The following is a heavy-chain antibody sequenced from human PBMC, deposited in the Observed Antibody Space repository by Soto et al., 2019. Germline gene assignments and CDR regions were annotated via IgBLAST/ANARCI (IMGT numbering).Heavy chain of an antibody. CDR3: ARGDDSSGYTYYYYGMDV. D-gene: IGHD3-22*01. Sequence: QVQLVQSGAEVKKPGSSVKVSCKASGGTFSSYAISWVRQAPGQGLEWMGGIIPIFGTANYAQKFQGRVTITADESTSTADMELSSLRSEDTAVYYCARGDDSSGYTYYYYGMDVWGQGTTVTVSS. CDR2: IIPIFGTA. J-gene: IGHJ6*02. V-gene: IGHV1-69*12. CDR1: GGTFSSYA.